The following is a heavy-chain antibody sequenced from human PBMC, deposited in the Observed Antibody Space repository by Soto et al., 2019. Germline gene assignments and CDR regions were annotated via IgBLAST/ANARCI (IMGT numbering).Heavy chain of an antibody. CDR1: GFSFSSYG. Sequence: GGSLRLSCAASGFSFSSYGMHWVRQAPGKGLEWVALISYDGNTKYYADSVKGRFTISRDNSKNMLYLQMNSLRAEDTAVYYCAKRMTAVQHFDFWGQGTLVTVSS. J-gene: IGHJ4*02. V-gene: IGHV3-30*18. CDR2: ISYDGNTK. CDR3: AKRMTAVQHFDF. D-gene: IGHD6-13*01.